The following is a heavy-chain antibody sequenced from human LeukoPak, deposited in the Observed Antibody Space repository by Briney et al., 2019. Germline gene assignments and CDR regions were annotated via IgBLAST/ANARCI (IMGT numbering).Heavy chain of an antibody. D-gene: IGHD3-10*01. CDR3: ARGGAGLWFGDV. V-gene: IGHV4-59*01. Sequence: SETLSLTCTVSGGSISMYYWRWVRQPPGRGLEWVAYIYYYESNNYNPSLKRRVTISVDTSKTQFSLKLSSVTAADTAVYYCARGGAGLWFGDVWGQGTLVAVSS. CDR1: GGSISMYY. CDR2: IYYYESN. J-gene: IGHJ4*02.